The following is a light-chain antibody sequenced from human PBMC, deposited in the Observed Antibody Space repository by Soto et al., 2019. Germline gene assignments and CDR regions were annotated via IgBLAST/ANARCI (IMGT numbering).Light chain of an antibody. Sequence: QSVLTQPASVSGSPGQSIAISCTGSSSDVGIYNYVSWYQQHPGKVPKLIIYEVTNRPSGVSNRFSGSKSGNTASLTISGLQAEDEADYYCSSYKTSSTRVFGTGTKVTLL. CDR2: EVT. J-gene: IGLJ1*01. CDR3: SSYKTSSTRV. V-gene: IGLV2-14*01. CDR1: SSDVGIYNY.